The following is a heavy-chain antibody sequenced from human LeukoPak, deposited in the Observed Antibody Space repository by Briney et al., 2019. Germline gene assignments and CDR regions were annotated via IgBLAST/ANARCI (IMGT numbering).Heavy chain of an antibody. D-gene: IGHD3-22*01. CDR2: TSVDGNTI. CDR3: VRVNTYYYDSSPS. CDR1: GFTFSYFY. J-gene: IGHJ4*02. V-gene: IGHV3-11*04. Sequence: PGGSLRLSCAASGFTFSYFYMSWIRQAPGKGLEWVSYTSVDGNTIYYADSVKGRFTISRDNAKSSLYLQMNSLRAEDTAVYYCVRVNTYYYDSSPSWGQGTLVTVSS.